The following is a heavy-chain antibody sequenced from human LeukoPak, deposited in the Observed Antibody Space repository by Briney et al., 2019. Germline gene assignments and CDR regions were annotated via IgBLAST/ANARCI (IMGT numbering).Heavy chain of an antibody. V-gene: IGHV1-69*10. CDR3: AREHGDYDSSGYYSHY. CDR1: GGTFSSYA. CDR2: IIPILGIA. D-gene: IGHD3-22*01. Sequence: SVKVSCKASGGTFSSYAISWVRQAPGQGLEWMGRIIPILGIANYAQKFQGRVTITADKSTSTAYMELSSLRSEDTAVYYCAREHGDYDSSGYYSHYWGQGTLVTVSS. J-gene: IGHJ4*02.